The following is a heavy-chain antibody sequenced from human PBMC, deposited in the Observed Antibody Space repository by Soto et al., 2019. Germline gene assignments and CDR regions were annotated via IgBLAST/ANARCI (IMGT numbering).Heavy chain of an antibody. V-gene: IGHV1-69*01. CDR1: GGTFSSYA. D-gene: IGHD5-12*01. CDR2: SIPIFGTA. CDR3: ARDPNPAGYSGYDGY. J-gene: IGHJ4*02. Sequence: QVQLVQSGAEVKKPGASVKVSCKASGGTFSSYAISWVRQAPGQGLEWMGGSIPIFGTANYAQKFQGRVTITADESTSKAYMELSSLRSEGTAVYYCARDPNPAGYSGYDGYWGQGTLVTVSS.